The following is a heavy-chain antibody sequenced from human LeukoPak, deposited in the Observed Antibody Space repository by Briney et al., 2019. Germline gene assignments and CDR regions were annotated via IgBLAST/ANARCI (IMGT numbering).Heavy chain of an antibody. CDR2: MSGDVTAT. J-gene: IGHJ4*02. CDR3: AKSDCSSLYCYVLDF. CDR1: GFTLTSYA. Sequence: PGGSLRLSCAASGFTLTSYAMSWVRQAPGKGLEWVSAMSGDVTATYYADSVKGRFTISRDTSKSTLFLQMSGLRAKDTATYYCAKSDCSSLYCYVLDFWGQGTLVTVSS. V-gene: IGHV3-23*01. D-gene: IGHD3-16*02.